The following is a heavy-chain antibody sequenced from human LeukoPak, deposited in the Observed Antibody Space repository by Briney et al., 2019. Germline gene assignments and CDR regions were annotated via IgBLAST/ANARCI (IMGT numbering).Heavy chain of an antibody. D-gene: IGHD2-15*01. Sequence: GRSLRLSCAASGFTFDNYAMHWVRQAPGKCLEWVSGISWNSGTIGYEYPVQSRFPISSETSNKSLYLQMNSRRAEDTGLYCCAIVMVAGGGSYWGQGTRDTVSS. CDR3: AIVMVAGGGSY. V-gene: IGHV3-9*01. J-gene: IGHJ4*02. CDR1: GFTFDNYA. CDR2: ISWNSGTI.